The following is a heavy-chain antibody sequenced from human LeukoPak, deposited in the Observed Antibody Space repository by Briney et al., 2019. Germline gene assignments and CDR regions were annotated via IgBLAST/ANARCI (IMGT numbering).Heavy chain of an antibody. CDR3: ARRRKYGSSGYYYDFDY. CDR2: ISAYNGNT. CDR1: GYTFTSYY. Sequence: ASVKVSCKASGYTFTSYYMHWVRQAPGQGLEWMGWISAYNGNTNYAQKLQGRVTMTTDTSTSTAYMELRSLRSDDTAVYYCARRRKYGSSGYYYDFDYWGQGTLVTVSS. V-gene: IGHV1-18*04. J-gene: IGHJ4*02. D-gene: IGHD3-22*01.